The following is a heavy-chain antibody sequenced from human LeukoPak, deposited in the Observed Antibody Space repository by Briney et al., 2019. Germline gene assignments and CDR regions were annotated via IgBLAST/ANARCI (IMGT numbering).Heavy chain of an antibody. CDR3: GRDLTMVRGAPGY. Sequence: SETLSLTCTVSGGSISGYYWSWIRQPAGKGLEWIGHIYTSGSTYYNPSLKSRVTISVDTSKNQFSLKLSSVTAADTAMYYCGRDLTMVRGAPGYWGPRTLVTVSS. J-gene: IGHJ4*02. CDR1: GGSISGYY. CDR2: IYTSGST. V-gene: IGHV4-4*07. D-gene: IGHD3-10*01.